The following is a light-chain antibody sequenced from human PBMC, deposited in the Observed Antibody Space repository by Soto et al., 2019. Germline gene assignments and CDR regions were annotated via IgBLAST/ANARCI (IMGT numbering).Light chain of an antibody. Sequence: IHMTQSPATLSASVGDTVSVTCRASHSVIVWLAWYQQKPGEAPKLLIYDASALPRGVPSRFSGSGSGTKFTLTIASLQPDDFATYYCQQYETCSGTFGPGTKVDIK. CDR3: QQYETCSGT. J-gene: IGKJ1*01. CDR1: HSVIVW. CDR2: DAS. V-gene: IGKV1-5*01.